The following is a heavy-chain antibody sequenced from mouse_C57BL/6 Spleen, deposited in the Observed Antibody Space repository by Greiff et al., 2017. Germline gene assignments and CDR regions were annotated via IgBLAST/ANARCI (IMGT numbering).Heavy chain of an antibody. Sequence: QVQLQQPGAELVKPGASVKLSCKASGYTFTSYWMHWVKQRPGQGLEWIGMIHPNSGSTNYNEKFKSKATLTVDKSSSTAYMQLSSLTSEDSAVYYCARSVITTVVAPMDYWGQGTSVTVSS. CDR2: IHPNSGST. J-gene: IGHJ4*01. V-gene: IGHV1-64*01. CDR1: GYTFTSYW. D-gene: IGHD1-1*01. CDR3: ARSVITTVVAPMDY.